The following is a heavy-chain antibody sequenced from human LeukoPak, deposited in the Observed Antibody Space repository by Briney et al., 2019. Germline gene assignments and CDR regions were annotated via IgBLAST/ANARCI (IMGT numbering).Heavy chain of an antibody. CDR3: ARDLVTVTKGFDI. CDR1: TDSFSSHY. Sequence: SETLSLTCAVSTDSFSSHYWTWIRQPPGKGLEWIGYIPYIGSTNYNPSLKSRVTISIDTSKNQFSLKLSSVTAADTAVYYCARDLVTVTKGFDIWGQGTMVSVSS. V-gene: IGHV4-59*11. J-gene: IGHJ3*02. D-gene: IGHD4-17*01. CDR2: IPYIGST.